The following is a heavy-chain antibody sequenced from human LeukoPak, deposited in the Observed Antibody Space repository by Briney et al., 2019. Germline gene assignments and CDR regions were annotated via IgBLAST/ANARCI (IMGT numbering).Heavy chain of an antibody. CDR3: AKEYGDSVDYFDY. J-gene: IGHJ4*02. D-gene: IGHD4-17*01. Sequence: GGSLRLSCAASGFTFSSYGMHWVRQAPGKGLEWVAVISYDGSNKYYADSVKGRFTISRDNSKNTLYLQMNSLRAEDTAVYYCAKEYGDSVDYFDYWGQGTLVTVSS. CDR2: ISYDGSNK. V-gene: IGHV3-30*18. CDR1: GFTFSSYG.